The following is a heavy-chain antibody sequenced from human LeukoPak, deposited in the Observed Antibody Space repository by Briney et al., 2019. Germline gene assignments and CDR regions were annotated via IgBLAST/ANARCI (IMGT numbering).Heavy chain of an antibody. D-gene: IGHD1-26*01. CDR2: ISAYNGNT. J-gene: IGHJ6*03. V-gene: IGHV1-18*01. CDR1: GYTFTSYG. Sequence: GASVKVSCKASGYTFTSYGISWVRQAPGQGLEWVGWISAYNGNTNYAQKLQGRVTMTTDTSTSTAYMELRSLRSDDTAVYYCARVVVGARYYYYMDVWGKGTTVTVSS. CDR3: ARVVVGARYYYYMDV.